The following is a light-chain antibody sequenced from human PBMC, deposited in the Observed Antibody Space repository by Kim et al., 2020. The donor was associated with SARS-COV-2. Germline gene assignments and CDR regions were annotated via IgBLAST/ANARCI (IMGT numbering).Light chain of an antibody. CDR2: EVS. V-gene: IGLV2-23*02. Sequence: GQSRTISCTGTRSDVGRYNLVSWDQQHPGKAPKLMIYEVSKRPSGVSNRFSGSKSGNTASQTISGLQAEDEADYYCCSYAGSSDVVFGGGTQLTVL. CDR3: CSYAGSSDVV. CDR1: RSDVGRYNL. J-gene: IGLJ2*01.